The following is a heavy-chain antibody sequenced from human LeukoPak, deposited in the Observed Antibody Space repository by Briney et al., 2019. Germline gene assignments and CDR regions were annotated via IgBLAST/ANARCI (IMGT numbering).Heavy chain of an antibody. Sequence: GASVKVSCKASGGTFSSYAISWVRQAPGQGLEWMGGIIPIFGTANYAQKFQGRVAITADESTSTAYMELSSLRSEDTAVYYCAREGGHSSSSVNFDYWGQGTLVTVSS. V-gene: IGHV1-69*13. D-gene: IGHD6-6*01. CDR1: GGTFSSYA. J-gene: IGHJ4*02. CDR3: AREGGHSSSSVNFDY. CDR2: IIPIFGTA.